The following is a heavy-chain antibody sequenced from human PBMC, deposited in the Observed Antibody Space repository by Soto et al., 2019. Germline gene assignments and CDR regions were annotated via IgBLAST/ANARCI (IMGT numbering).Heavy chain of an antibody. CDR2: ISAYNGNT. CDR1: GGTFSSYG. Sequence: ASVKVSCKASGGTFSSYGISWVRQAPGQGLEWMGWISAYNGNTNYAQKLQGRVTMTTDTSTSTAYMELRSLRSDDTAVYYCARDRNLSLRAQLVRFDPWGQGTLVTVSS. J-gene: IGHJ5*02. D-gene: IGHD6-13*01. V-gene: IGHV1-18*01. CDR3: ARDRNLSLRAQLVRFDP.